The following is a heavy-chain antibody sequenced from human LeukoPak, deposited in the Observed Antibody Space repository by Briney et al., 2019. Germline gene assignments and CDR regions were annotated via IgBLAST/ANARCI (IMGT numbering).Heavy chain of an antibody. CDR2: IYYSGST. V-gene: IGHV4-59*01. CDR1: GGSMRSYY. J-gene: IGHJ4*02. D-gene: IGHD6-19*01. Sequence: TSETLSLTCTVSGGSMRSYYWRWIRQPPGKGLEWIGYIYYSGSTNYNPSLKSRVTISLDTSKNQFSLKLSSVTAADTALYYCAGEISSSGWYHPFDYWGQGTLVTISS. CDR3: AGEISSSGWYHPFDY.